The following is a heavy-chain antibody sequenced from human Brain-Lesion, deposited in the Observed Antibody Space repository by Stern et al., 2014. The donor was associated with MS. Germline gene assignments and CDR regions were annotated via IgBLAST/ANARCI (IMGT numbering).Heavy chain of an antibody. V-gene: IGHV4-39*01. J-gene: IGHJ4*02. CDR3: AKLWLGELPESPFDY. D-gene: IGHD3-10*01. CDR2: IYYRGST. CDR1: GGSISSSSYY. Sequence: QLQLQESGPGLVKPSETLSLTCTVSGGSISSSSYYWGWIRQPPGQGLEGIGSIYYRGSTYYKPSLKSLVPISMDTAKTQFSLWLSSVTAADTAVYFCAKLWLGELPESPFDYWGQGTLVTVSS.